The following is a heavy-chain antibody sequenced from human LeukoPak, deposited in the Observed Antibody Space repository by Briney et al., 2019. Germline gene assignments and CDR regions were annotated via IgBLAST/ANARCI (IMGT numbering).Heavy chain of an antibody. CDR1: GYTFTGYY. J-gene: IGHJ4*02. CDR3: ARGGGRYHVDY. CDR2: INPNSGAT. Sequence: AASVKVSCKASGYTFTGYYMHWVRQAPGQGLEWMGWINPNSGATKSAQRFQGRVTMTRDTFSSTVHIDLSRLTSDDTAMYYCARGGGRYHVDYWGQGTLVTVSS. V-gene: IGHV1-2*02. D-gene: IGHD1-26*01.